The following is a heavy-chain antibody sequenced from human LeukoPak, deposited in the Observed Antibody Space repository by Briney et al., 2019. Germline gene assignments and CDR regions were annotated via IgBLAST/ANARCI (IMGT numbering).Heavy chain of an antibody. CDR2: ISTFNGYT. CDR1: GYISTSNS. V-gene: IGHV1-18*04. Sequence: GASVKVSCKPSGYISTSNSITWVRQAPGQQLEWMGWISTFNGYTKYAQNLQGRITMTRDTSTRTVYLEMRNLRSDDTAVYFCARGEFYYDLWGQGTLVTVSS. CDR3: ARGEFYYDL. J-gene: IGHJ4*02. D-gene: IGHD3-16*01.